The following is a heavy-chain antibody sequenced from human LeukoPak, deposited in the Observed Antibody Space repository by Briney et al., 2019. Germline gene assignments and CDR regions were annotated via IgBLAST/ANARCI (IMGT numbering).Heavy chain of an antibody. CDR3: AKYLSTCGSKDFCC. J-gene: IGHJ4*02. CDR1: GCTFTIYA. D-gene: IGHD2-21*01. CDR2: ISDSGDST. V-gene: IGHV3-23*01. Sequence: PGGSLRDSCVAPGCTFTIYAMSWVRQAPGKGLEWVSTISDSGDSTYYADSVKGRFTISRDNSKKTLFLQVYSLRAEDTAVYYCAKYLSTCGSKDFCCWGQVTLVTVSS.